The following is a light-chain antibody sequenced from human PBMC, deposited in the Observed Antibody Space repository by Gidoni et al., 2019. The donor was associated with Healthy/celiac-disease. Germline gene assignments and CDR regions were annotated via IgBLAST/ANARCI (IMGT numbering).Light chain of an antibody. CDR1: SSDVGGYHY. CDR2: DVS. J-gene: IGLJ2*01. Sequence: QSALTQPASVSVSPGQSITTSYTVTSSDVGGYHYVSWYQQHPCHVPQLLIYDVSNRPSGVSNRFSGSKSGNTASLTISGLQAEDEADYYCSSYTSSSTYVVFGGGTKLTVL. CDR3: SSYTSSSTYVV. V-gene: IGLV2-14*01.